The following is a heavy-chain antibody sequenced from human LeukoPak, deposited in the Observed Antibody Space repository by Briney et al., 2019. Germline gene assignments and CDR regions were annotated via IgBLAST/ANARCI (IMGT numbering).Heavy chain of an antibody. CDR1: GGSFSGYY. J-gene: IGHJ3*02. CDR2: INHSGST. V-gene: IGHV4-34*01. CDR3: ARLFPLTMVRGVIPRRYAFDI. Sequence: SETLSLTCAVYGGSFSGYYWSWIRQPPGKGLEWIGEINHSGSTNYNPSLKSRVTISVDTSKNQFSLKLSSVTAADTAVYYCARLFPLTMVRGVIPRRYAFDIWGQGTMVTVSS. D-gene: IGHD3-10*01.